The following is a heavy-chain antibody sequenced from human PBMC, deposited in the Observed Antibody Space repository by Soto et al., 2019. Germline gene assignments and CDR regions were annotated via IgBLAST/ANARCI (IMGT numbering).Heavy chain of an antibody. V-gene: IGHV3-30-3*01. CDR1: GFTFSSYA. CDR3: TRLTVYAPLYYYYYGMDV. D-gene: IGHD2-8*01. CDR2: ISYDGSNK. J-gene: IGHJ6*02. Sequence: GGSLRLSCAASGFTFSSYAMHWVRQAPGKGLEWVAVISYDGSNKYYAASVKGRFTISRDDSKSIAYLQMNSLKTEDTAVYYCTRLTVYAPLYYYYYGMDVWGQGTTVTVSS.